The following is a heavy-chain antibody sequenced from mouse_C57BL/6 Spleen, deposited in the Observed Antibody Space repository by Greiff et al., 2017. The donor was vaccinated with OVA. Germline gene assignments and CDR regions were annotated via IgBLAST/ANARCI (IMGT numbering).Heavy chain of an antibody. V-gene: IGHV2-2*01. J-gene: IGHJ4*01. D-gene: IGHD2-1*01. Sequence: VKLMESGPGLVQPSQSLSITCTVSGFSLTSYGVHWVRQSPGKGLEWLGVIWSGGSTDYNAAFISRLSISKDNSKSQVFFKMNRLQADDTAIYYCARNGGNYERDAMDYWGQGTSVTVSS. CDR1: GFSLTSYG. CDR2: IWSGGST. CDR3: ARNGGNYERDAMDY.